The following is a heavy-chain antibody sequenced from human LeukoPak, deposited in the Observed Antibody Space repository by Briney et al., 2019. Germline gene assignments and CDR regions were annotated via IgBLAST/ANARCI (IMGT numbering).Heavy chain of an antibody. Sequence: SETLSLTCTVSGGSISSSSYYWGWIRQPPGQGLEWIGSIYYSGSTYYNPSLKSRVTISVDTSKNQFSLKLSSVTAADTAVYYCARYGNYYDSSGYASYYFDYWGQGTLVTVSP. CDR2: IYYSGST. V-gene: IGHV4-39*01. D-gene: IGHD3-22*01. CDR3: ARYGNYYDSSGYASYYFDY. J-gene: IGHJ4*02. CDR1: GGSISSSSYY.